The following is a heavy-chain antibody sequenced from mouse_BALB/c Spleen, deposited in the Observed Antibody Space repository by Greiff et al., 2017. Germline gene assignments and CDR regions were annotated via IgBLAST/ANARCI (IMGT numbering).Heavy chain of an antibody. CDR3: ARGGGGYFDY. CDR1: GYAFTNYL. CDR2: INPGSGGT. J-gene: IGHJ2*01. V-gene: IGHV1-54*01. D-gene: IGHD1-1*02. Sequence: QVQLQQSGAELVRPGTSVKVSCKASGYAFTNYLIEWVKQRPGQGLEWIGVINPGSGGTNYNEKFKGKATLTADKSSSTAYMQLSSLTSDYSAVYFWARGGGGYFDYWGQGTTLTVSS.